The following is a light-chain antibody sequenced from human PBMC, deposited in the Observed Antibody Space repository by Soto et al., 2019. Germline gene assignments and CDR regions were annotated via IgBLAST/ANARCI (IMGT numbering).Light chain of an antibody. CDR2: DAS. CDR1: QSVSSN. Sequence: EIVMTQSPATLSVSPGERATLSCRASQSVSSNLAWYQQKPGQAPRLLIYDASTRATGIPARFSGSGSETEFTLTISSLQSEDFAVYYCQQYNNWPGWTFGQGTKVEIK. V-gene: IGKV3-15*01. J-gene: IGKJ1*01. CDR3: QQYNNWPGWT.